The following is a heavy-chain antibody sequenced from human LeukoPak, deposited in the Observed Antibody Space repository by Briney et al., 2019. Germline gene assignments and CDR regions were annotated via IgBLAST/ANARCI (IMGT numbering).Heavy chain of an antibody. CDR1: GFSFSTYS. D-gene: IGHD3-22*01. V-gene: IGHV3-23*01. CDR2: ITGSGANT. CDR3: YYYDSSGFYPQTKIDY. Sequence: GGSLRLSCAGSGFSFSTYSMNWVRQAPGKGLEWVSGITGSGANTYYADSVKGRFTISRDNSKNTLYLRMNSLRAEDTAVYYCYYYDSSGFYPQTKIDYWGQGTLVTVSS. J-gene: IGHJ4*02.